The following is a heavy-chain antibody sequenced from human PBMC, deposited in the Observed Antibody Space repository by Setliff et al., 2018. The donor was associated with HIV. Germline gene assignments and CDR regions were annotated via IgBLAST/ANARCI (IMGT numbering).Heavy chain of an antibody. Sequence: GASVKVSCKASGGTLSSYAISWVRQAPGQGLEWMGGIIPIFGTANYAQKFQGRLTITADESTSTAYMELSSLRSEDTAVYYCAREPAGHYLDYWGQGTLVTSPQ. J-gene: IGHJ4*02. CDR3: AREPAGHYLDY. CDR2: IIPIFGTA. CDR1: GGTLSSYA. V-gene: IGHV1-69*13.